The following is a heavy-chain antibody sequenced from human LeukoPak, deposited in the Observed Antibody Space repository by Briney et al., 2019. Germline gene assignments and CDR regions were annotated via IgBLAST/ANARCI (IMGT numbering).Heavy chain of an antibody. Sequence: PGGSLRLSCVVSGIPFSDYYMDCIRQAPGKGLEWISYISSSSSYTDYADSVKGRFTISRDNAKNSLFLQMNSLRAEDTAVYYCARVKGTEGLLHRRDWYFDLWGRGTLVTVSS. CDR2: ISSSSSYT. CDR1: GIPFSDYY. D-gene: IGHD3-3*01. J-gene: IGHJ2*01. V-gene: IGHV3-11*06. CDR3: ARVKGTEGLLHRRDWYFDL.